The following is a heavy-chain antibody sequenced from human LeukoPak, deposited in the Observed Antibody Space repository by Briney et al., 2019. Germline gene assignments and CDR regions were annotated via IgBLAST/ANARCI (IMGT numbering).Heavy chain of an antibody. D-gene: IGHD3-3*01. CDR3: CRAVVPYTIFGVVLGGY. V-gene: IGHV3-49*03. CDR2: VRSKVYGGTT. J-gene: IGHJ4*02. CDR1: GFDFGDYA. Sequence: GGSLRLSCTASGFDFGDYAMSWFRQIPGKGPEWLGCVRSKVYGGTTQYAASVKGRVTISRDDSKNITVLQMSSLKTEHTGLYYCCRAVVPYTIFGVVLGGYWGQGARVTVSS.